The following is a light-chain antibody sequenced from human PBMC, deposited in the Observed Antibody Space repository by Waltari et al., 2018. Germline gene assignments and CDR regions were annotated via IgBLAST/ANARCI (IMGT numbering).Light chain of an antibody. CDR2: DAS. J-gene: IGKJ1*01. V-gene: IGKV3-15*01. CDR1: QNVTSN. CDR3: QYYTWWLWT. Sequence: TQSPATLSLSPGERARLSCRASQNVTSNLAWYQQKPGQAPRLLIYDASSMATDIPARFSASGSGTDFTLTISSLQSEDFAVYYCQYYTWWLWTFGRGTTVEI.